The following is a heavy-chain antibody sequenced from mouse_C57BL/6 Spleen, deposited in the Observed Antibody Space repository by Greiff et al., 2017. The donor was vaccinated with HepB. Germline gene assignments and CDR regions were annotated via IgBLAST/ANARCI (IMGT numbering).Heavy chain of an antibody. CDR3: ARDGYYAVDY. CDR2: ISSGSSTI. D-gene: IGHD2-3*01. CDR1: GFTFSDYG. Sequence: DVHLVESGGGLVKPGGSLKLSCAASGFTFSDYGMHWVRQAPEKGLEWVAYISSGSSTIYYADTVKGRFTISRDNAKNTLFLQMTSLRSEDTAMYYCARDGYYAVDYWGQGTTLTVSS. V-gene: IGHV5-17*01. J-gene: IGHJ2*01.